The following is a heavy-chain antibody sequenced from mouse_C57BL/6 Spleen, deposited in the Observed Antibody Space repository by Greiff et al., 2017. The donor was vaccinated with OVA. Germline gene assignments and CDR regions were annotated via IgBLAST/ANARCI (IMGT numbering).Heavy chain of an antibody. Sequence: EVQLQQSGPELVKPGASVKIPCKASGYTFTDYNMDWVKQSHGKSLEWIGDINPNNGGTIYNQKFKGKATLTVDKSSSTAYMELRSLTSEDTAVYYCAREKGSSPGAWFAYWGQGTLVTVSA. V-gene: IGHV1-18*01. J-gene: IGHJ3*01. CDR2: INPNNGGT. CDR1: GYTFTDYN. CDR3: AREKGSSPGAWFAY.